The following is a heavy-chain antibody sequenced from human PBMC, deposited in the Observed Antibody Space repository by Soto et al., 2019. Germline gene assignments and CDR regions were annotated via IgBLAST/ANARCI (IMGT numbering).Heavy chain of an antibody. Sequence: QITLKESGPTLVKPTQTLTLTCTFSGFSLSTSGVGVGWIRQPPGTALEWLALIYWDDAKRYSPSLKSRLTITKDASKSQVLLTITNMDPVDPAIYYCAHVYGSYDTFDCWGQGALVTVSS. CDR3: AHVYGSYDTFDC. D-gene: IGHD5-12*01. CDR2: IYWDDAK. J-gene: IGHJ4*02. V-gene: IGHV2-5*02. CDR1: GFSLSTSGVG.